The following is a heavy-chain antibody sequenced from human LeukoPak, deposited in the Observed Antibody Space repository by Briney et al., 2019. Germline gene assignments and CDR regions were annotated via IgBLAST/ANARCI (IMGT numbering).Heavy chain of an antibody. CDR3: ARPQYSGSYARGPAGRGGAFDI. D-gene: IGHD1-26*01. CDR2: INHSGST. J-gene: IGHJ3*02. CDR1: GGSFSGYY. V-gene: IGHV4-34*01. Sequence: PSETLSLTCAVYGGSFSGYYWSWIRQTPGKGLEWIGEINHSGSTNYNPSLKSRVTISVDTSKNQFSLKLSSVTAADTAVYYCARPQYSGSYARGPAGRGGAFDIWGQGTMVTVSS.